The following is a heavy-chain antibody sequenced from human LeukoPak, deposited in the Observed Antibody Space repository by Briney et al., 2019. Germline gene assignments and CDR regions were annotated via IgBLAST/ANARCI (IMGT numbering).Heavy chain of an antibody. CDR2: IRYDGSNK. Sequence: GGSLRLSCVVSGFTFTSYGVHWVRQAPGKGLEWVAFIRYDGSNKYYADSVKGRFTISRDNSKNTLYLQMNSLRAEDTAVYYCAKVAVNYFDYWGQGTLVTVSS. CDR1: GFTFTSYG. J-gene: IGHJ4*02. D-gene: IGHD4-11*01. CDR3: AKVAVNYFDY. V-gene: IGHV3-30*02.